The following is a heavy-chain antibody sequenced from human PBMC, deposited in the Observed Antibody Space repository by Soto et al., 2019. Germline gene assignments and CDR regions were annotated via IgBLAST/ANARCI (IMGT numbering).Heavy chain of an antibody. J-gene: IGHJ6*02. D-gene: IGHD3-22*01. CDR1: GCTFSNYA. V-gene: IGHV3-30-3*01. Sequence: WRSLRRSGSASGCTFSNYAIHWVRQAPGKGLEWVGVISYDGGNKAYADSVKGRFTISRDNAKNRLYLQMKIRRAKDTAVYYFARDAWLYYASRSQDMEVWDQGPTVAISS. CDR3: ARDAWLYYASRSQDMEV. CDR2: ISYDGGNK.